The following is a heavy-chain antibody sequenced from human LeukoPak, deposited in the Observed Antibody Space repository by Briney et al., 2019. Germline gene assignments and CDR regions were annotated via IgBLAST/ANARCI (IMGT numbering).Heavy chain of an antibody. V-gene: IGHV3-11*01. J-gene: IGHJ4*02. D-gene: IGHD3-10*01. CDR1: GFTFSDYY. CDR3: ARDETGRGSGSYYSYYFDY. CDR2: ISSSGSTI. Sequence: GGSLRLSCAASGFTFSDYYMSWIRQAPGKGPDWVSYISSSGSTIYYADSVKGRFTISRANAKNSLYLQMNSLRAEDTAVYYCARDETGRGSGSYYSYYFDYWGQGTLVTVSS.